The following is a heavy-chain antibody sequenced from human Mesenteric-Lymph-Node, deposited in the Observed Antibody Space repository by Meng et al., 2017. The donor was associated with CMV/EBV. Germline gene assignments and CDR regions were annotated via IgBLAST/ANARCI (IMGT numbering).Heavy chain of an antibody. Sequence: GESLKISCAASGFTFSDYYMSWIRQAPGKGLEWVSYISGTGSTIYYADSMKGRFTISRDNAENSLYLQMNSLRAEDTAVYYCARDTVVVNPYHFGMDVWGQGTTVTVSS. J-gene: IGHJ6*01. CDR1: GFTFSDYY. V-gene: IGHV3-11*04. CDR3: ARDTVVVNPYHFGMDV. CDR2: ISGTGSTI. D-gene: IGHD2-21*01.